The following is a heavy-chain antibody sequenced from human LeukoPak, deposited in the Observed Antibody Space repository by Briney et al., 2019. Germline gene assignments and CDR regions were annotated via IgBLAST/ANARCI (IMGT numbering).Heavy chain of an antibody. CDR1: GFTFDDYA. D-gene: IGHD6-19*01. J-gene: IGHJ4*02. CDR2: IGWNSGSI. Sequence: GRSLRLSCAASGFTFDDYAMHWVRQAPGEGLEWVSGIGWNSGSIGYADSVKGRFTISRDNAKNSLYLQMNSLRAEDTALYYCAKDSGIAVADSLDYWGQGTLVTVSS. CDR3: AKDSGIAVADSLDY. V-gene: IGHV3-9*01.